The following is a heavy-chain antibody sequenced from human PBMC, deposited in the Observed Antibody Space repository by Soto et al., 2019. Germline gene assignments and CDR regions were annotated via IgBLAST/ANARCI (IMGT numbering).Heavy chain of an antibody. Sequence: ASVKGSSKASGYTFTSYGISWVRQAPGQGLEWIGWISAYNGNTNYAQKLQGRVNMTTDTSTSTAYMELRSLRSYDTAVYYCARDIYCSGGSCYGDYYYYYGMDVWGQGTTVTVSS. CDR3: ARDIYCSGGSCYGDYYYYYGMDV. CDR2: ISAYNGNT. CDR1: GYTFTSYG. V-gene: IGHV1-18*01. D-gene: IGHD2-15*01. J-gene: IGHJ6*01.